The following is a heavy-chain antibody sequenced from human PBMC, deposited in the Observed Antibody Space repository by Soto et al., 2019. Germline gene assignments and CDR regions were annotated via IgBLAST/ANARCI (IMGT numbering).Heavy chain of an antibody. J-gene: IGHJ4*02. D-gene: IGHD1-26*01. Sequence: EVQLLQSGGGLEQPGGSLRLSCAASGFTFSNYAMSWIRQAPGKGLEWVSTIRETGNTYYADSVRGRFATSRDNSENTLYLQTSSLRAEDTAVHYCAKQQMGVIRALDYWGQGTLVTVSS. CDR3: AKQQMGVIRALDY. CDR1: GFTFSNYA. V-gene: IGHV3-23*01. CDR2: IRETGNT.